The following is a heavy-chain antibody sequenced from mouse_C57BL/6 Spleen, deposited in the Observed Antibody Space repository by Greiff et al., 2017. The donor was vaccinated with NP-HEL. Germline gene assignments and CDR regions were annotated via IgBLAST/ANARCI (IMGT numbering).Heavy chain of an antibody. D-gene: IGHD1-2*01. J-gene: IGHJ1*03. Sequence: QVQLKQSGAELVKPGASVKLSCKASGYTFTSYWMHWVKQRPGQGLEWIGMIHPNSGSTNYNEKFKSKATLTVDKSSSTAYMQLSSLTSEDSAVYYCAGAHYYGLVGYFDVWGTGTTVTVSS. V-gene: IGHV1-64*01. CDR3: AGAHYYGLVGYFDV. CDR2: IHPNSGST. CDR1: GYTFTSYW.